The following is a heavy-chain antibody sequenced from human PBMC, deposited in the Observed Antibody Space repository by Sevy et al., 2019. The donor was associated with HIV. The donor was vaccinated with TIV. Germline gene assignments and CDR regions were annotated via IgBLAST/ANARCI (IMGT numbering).Heavy chain of an antibody. V-gene: IGHV6-1*01. CDR2: TYYRSKWYN. CDR3: ARDRYDGSGSYFTTTYYYAGMDV. Sequence: SQTLSLTCAISGDSVSSNSAAWNWIRQSPSRGLEWLGRTYYRSKWYNDYAVSVKSRITINPETSKNQFSLQLNSVTHEDTARYEYARDRYDGSGSYFTTTYYYAGMDVWGQGTTATVSS. J-gene: IGHJ6*02. D-gene: IGHD3-10*01. CDR1: GDSVSSNSAA.